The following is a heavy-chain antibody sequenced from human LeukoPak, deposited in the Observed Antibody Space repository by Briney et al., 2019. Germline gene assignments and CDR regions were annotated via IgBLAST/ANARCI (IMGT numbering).Heavy chain of an antibody. Sequence: SGGSLRLSCAASGFTFSSYGMHWVRQAPGKGLEWVAFISFDGGKNYHADSVKGRFTISRDNSKNTLYLQTNSLRAEDTAVYYCTKEGADYSNYGAAFDIWGQGTVVTVSS. V-gene: IGHV3-30*02. J-gene: IGHJ3*02. CDR2: ISFDGGKN. CDR1: GFTFSSYG. CDR3: TKEGADYSNYGAAFDI. D-gene: IGHD4-11*01.